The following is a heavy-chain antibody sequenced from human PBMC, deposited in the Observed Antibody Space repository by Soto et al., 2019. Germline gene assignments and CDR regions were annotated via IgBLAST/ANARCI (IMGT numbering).Heavy chain of an antibody. CDR3: XKDLAASGWFDP. Sequence: EVQLLESGGGLAQPGESLTLSCAASGFMFSGYAMSWVRQAPGKGLEWVXAXXXXXXXXXXADXVKGRFTISRDNSKXXXXXXXXXXXXXXXXXXXXXKDLAASGWFDPWGQGTLVIVSS. CDR1: GFMFSGYA. CDR2: XXXXXXXX. D-gene: IGHD2-15*01. V-gene: IGHV3-23*01. J-gene: IGHJ5*02.